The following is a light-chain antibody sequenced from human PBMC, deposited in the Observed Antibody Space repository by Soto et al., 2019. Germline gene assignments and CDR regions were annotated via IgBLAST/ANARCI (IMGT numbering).Light chain of an antibody. CDR3: QQYGGSVQT. CDR2: ATS. V-gene: IGKV3-20*01. CDR1: QTVNSDY. Sequence: VLTQSPATLSLSPGERATLSCRASQTVNSDYLAWFQQRPGQAPRLLIFATSRRATDIPDRFSGSGSGTDFTLTISRLEPEDFAVYYCQQYGGSVQTFGQGTKVDIK. J-gene: IGKJ1*01.